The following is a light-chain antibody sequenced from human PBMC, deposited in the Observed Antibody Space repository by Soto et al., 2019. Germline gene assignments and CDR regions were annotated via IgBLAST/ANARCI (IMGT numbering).Light chain of an antibody. CDR2: GAS. CDR1: QSVSSN. Sequence: EIVMTQSPATLSVSPGERATLSCRASQSVSSNLAWYQQKPGQAPRLLIYGASTRATGIPARFSGRGSGTESTLTISSLQSEDFAVYYWQQYNNWPRTFGQGTKVEIK. J-gene: IGKJ1*01. V-gene: IGKV3-15*01. CDR3: QQYNNWPRT.